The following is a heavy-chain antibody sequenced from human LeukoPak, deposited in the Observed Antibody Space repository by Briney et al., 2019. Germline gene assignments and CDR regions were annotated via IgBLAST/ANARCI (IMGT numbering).Heavy chain of an antibody. Sequence: GGSLRLSCAASGFTFSSYGMSWVRQAPGKGLEWVSGISGSGGGTNYADSVKGRFTISRDNSKNTLYLQMSSLRAEDTAVYYCAKAGGYGSGSYLTWFDPWSQGTLVTVSS. J-gene: IGHJ5*02. CDR1: GFTFSSYG. V-gene: IGHV3-23*01. CDR2: ISGSGGGT. D-gene: IGHD3-10*01. CDR3: AKAGGYGSGSYLTWFDP.